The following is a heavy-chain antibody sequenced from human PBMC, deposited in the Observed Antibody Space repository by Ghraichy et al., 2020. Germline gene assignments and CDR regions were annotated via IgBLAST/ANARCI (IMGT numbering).Heavy chain of an antibody. Sequence: SETLSLTCAVYGGTFSDYQWTWIRQPPGEGLEWIGDINHSGSTNYNVSLKSRVIISLDTSMNQFSLKLRSVTAADTAVYYCARATIRDGMDVWGQGTTVTVSS. D-gene: IGHD5-24*01. CDR2: INHSGST. CDR3: ARATIRDGMDV. J-gene: IGHJ6*02. CDR1: GGTFSDYQ. V-gene: IGHV4-34*01.